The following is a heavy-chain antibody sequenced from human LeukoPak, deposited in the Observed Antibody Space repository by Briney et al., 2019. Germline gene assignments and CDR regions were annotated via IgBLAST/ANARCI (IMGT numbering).Heavy chain of an antibody. V-gene: IGHV3-48*01. CDR2: ISGSNSTI. CDR1: GFTFSSYS. Sequence: GGSLRLSCAASGFTFSSYSMNWVRQAPGKGLEWVSCISGSNSTIYYADSVKGRFTISRDNANNSLYLQMNSLRAEDTAVYYCAKEVQLWLFDYWGQGTLVTVSS. CDR3: AKEVQLWLFDY. D-gene: IGHD5-18*01. J-gene: IGHJ4*02.